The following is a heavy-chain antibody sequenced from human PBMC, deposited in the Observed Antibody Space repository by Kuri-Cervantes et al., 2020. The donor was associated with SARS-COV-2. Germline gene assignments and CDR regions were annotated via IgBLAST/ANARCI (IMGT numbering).Heavy chain of an antibody. CDR2: INHSGST. J-gene: IGHJ5*02. CDR3: AREEYCSSTSCYKSSWLDP. CDR1: GGSFSGYY. D-gene: IGHD2-2*02. V-gene: IGHV4-34*01. Sequence: GSLRLSCAVYGGSFSGYYWSWIRQPPGKGLEWIGEINHSGSTNYNPSLKSRVTISVDTSKNQFSLKLSSVTAADTAVYYCAREEYCSSTSCYKSSWLDPWGQGTLVTVSS.